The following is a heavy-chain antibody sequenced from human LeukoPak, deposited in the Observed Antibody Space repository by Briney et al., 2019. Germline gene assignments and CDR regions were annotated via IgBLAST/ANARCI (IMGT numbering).Heavy chain of an antibody. D-gene: IGHD2-21*02. J-gene: IGHJ4*02. CDR2: IYYSGST. CDR3: ARLQYGGNSVGDFDY. Sequence: SETLSLTCTVSGGSISSYYWSWIRQPPGKGLEWIGYIYYSGSTNYNPSLKSRVTISVDTSKNQFSLKLSSVTAADTAVYYRARLQYGGNSVGDFDYWGQGTLVTVSS. V-gene: IGHV4-59*08. CDR1: GGSISSYY.